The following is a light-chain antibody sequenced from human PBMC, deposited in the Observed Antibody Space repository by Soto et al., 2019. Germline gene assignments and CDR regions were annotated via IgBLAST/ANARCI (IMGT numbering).Light chain of an antibody. J-gene: IGLJ3*02. CDR3: QTWGTGLGV. Sequence: QLVLTQSPSASASLGASVKLTCTLSSGHSSYAIAWYQHQPEKSPRYLMKVNSDGSHSKGDGIPDRFSGSTSGAERYLTISSLQSEDEADYYCQTWGTGLGVFGGGTKVTVL. V-gene: IGLV4-69*01. CDR1: SGHSSYA. CDR2: VNSDGSH.